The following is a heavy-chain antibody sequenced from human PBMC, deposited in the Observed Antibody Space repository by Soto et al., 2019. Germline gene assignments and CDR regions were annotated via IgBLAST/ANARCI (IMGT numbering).Heavy chain of an antibody. J-gene: IGHJ6*03. CDR2: IYYSGST. CDR1: GGSISSYY. CDR3: ARYGDFWSGQYYYYYMDV. V-gene: IGHV4-59*01. D-gene: IGHD3-3*01. Sequence: SETLSLTCTVSGGSISSYYWSWIRQPPGKGLEWIGYIYYSGSTNYNPSLKSRVTISVDTSKNQFSLKLSSVTAADTAVYCCARYGDFWSGQYYYYYMDVWGKGTTVTVSS.